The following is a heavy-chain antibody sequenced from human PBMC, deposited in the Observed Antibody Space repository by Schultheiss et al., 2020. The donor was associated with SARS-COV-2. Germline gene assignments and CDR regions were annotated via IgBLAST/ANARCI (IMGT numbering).Heavy chain of an antibody. CDR1: GFTFSSYN. CDR2: ISYDGSNK. V-gene: IGHV3-30*06. D-gene: IGHD3-10*01. CDR3: ARDGDTMVRVYYYYYGMDV. Sequence: GGSLRLSCAASGFTFSSYNMNWVRQAPGKGLEWVAVISYDGSNKYYADSVKGRFTISRDNSKNTLYLQMNSLRAEDTAVYYCARDGDTMVRVYYYYYGMDVWGQGTTVTVSS. J-gene: IGHJ6*02.